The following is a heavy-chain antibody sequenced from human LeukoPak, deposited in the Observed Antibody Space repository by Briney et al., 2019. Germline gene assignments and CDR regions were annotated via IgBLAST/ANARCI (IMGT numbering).Heavy chain of an antibody. V-gene: IGHV4-59*01. D-gene: IGHD6-19*01. CDR1: GGYISSYY. CDR3: ARSFPEVAGTGSHAFDI. Sequence: SETLSLTCTVSGGYISSYYWSWIRQPPGKGLEWIGYIYYSGSTNYNPSLKSRVTISVDTSKNQFSLKLSSVTAADTAVYYCARSFPEVAGTGSHAFDIWGQGTMVTVSS. J-gene: IGHJ3*02. CDR2: IYYSGST.